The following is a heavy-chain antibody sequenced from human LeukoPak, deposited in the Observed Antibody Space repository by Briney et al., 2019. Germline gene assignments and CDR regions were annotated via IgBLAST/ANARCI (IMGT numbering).Heavy chain of an antibody. D-gene: IGHD4-17*01. J-gene: IGHJ4*02. CDR2: ISAYNGNT. CDR3: ARDLVMAYGDYLRSDY. CDR1: GYTFTSYG. Sequence: GASVKVSCKASGYTFTSYGISWVRQAPGQGLEWMGWISAYNGNTNYAQKFQGRVTITTDESTSTAYMELSSLRSEDTAVYYCARDLVMAYGDYLRSDYWGQGTLVTVSS. V-gene: IGHV1-18*01.